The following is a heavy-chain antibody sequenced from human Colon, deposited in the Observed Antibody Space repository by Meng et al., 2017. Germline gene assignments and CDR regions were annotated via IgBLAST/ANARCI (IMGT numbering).Heavy chain of an antibody. CDR3: AREHVSLGARVYGLDV. J-gene: IGHJ6*02. V-gene: IGHV3-21*01. Sequence: GESLKISCAASGFIFSNYNMKWVRQAPGKGLEWVSSIGSSSTYMYYADSVKGRFTVSRDNAENSLYLQMNSLSAEDTAVYYCAREHVSLGARVYGLDVWGQGTTVTVSS. CDR1: GFIFSNYN. CDR2: IGSSSTYM.